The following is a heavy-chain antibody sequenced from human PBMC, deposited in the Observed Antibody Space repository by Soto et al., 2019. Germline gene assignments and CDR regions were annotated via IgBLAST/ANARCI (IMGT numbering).Heavy chain of an antibody. J-gene: IGHJ4*02. CDR3: AKAPNYYDSSGYLDY. CDR2: ISYDGSNK. V-gene: IGHV3-30*18. CDR1: GFTFSSYG. Sequence: QVQLVESGGGVVQPGRSLRLSCAASGFTFSSYGMHWVRQAPGKGLEWVAVISYDGSNKYYADSVKGRFTISRDNSKNTLYLQMNSLRAEDTAVYYCAKAPNYYDSSGYLDYWGQGTLVTVSS. D-gene: IGHD3-22*01.